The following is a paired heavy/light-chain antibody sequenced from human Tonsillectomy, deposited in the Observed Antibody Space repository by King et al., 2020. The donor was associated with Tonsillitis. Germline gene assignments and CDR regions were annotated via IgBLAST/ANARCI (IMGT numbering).Light chain of an antibody. CDR2: RNN. Sequence: QSVVTQPPSASGTPGQRVTISCSGSSSNIGSNYVYWYQQLPGTAPKLLIYRNNERPSGVPDRFSGSKSGTSASLAISGLRSEDEADYYCVVWDDSLSGSVVFGGGTTLTVL. CDR1: SSNIGSNY. CDR3: VVWDDSLSGSVV. V-gene: IGLV1-47*01. J-gene: IGLJ2*01.
Heavy chain of an antibody. D-gene: IGHD2-8*01. Sequence: QVQLQESGPGLVKPSQTLSLTCTVSGGSISSGNYYWSWIRQPAGKGLEWIGRIYTNPSLKSRITMSADTSKNLFSLRLSSVTGADTAVYDCARDAPASGTKFDPWGQGTLVTVSS. V-gene: IGHV4-61*02. J-gene: IGHJ5*02. CDR3: ARDAPASGTKFDP. CDR1: GGSISSGNYY. CDR2: IYT.